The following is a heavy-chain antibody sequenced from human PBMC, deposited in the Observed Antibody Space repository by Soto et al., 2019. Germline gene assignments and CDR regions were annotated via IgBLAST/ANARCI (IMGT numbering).Heavy chain of an antibody. Sequence: GGSLRLSCAASGFTFSSYGMHWVRQAPGKGLEWVAVISYDGSNKYYADSVKGRFTISRDNSKNTLYLQMNSLRAEDTAVYYCAKDSEPPAAMVPLGSSYGMDVWGQGTTVTVSS. V-gene: IGHV3-30*18. J-gene: IGHJ6*02. D-gene: IGHD2-2*01. CDR3: AKDSEPPAAMVPLGSSYGMDV. CDR2: ISYDGSNK. CDR1: GFTFSSYG.